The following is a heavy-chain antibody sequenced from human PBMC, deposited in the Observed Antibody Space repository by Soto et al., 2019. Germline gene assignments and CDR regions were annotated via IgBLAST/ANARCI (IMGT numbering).Heavy chain of an antibody. J-gene: IGHJ6*02. CDR1: GFTLNTYA. CDR2: ISGSGRNT. V-gene: IGHV3-23*01. Sequence: EVQLLESGEGLVQPGGSLRLSCAASGFTLNTYAMNWVRQAPGKGLEWVSAISGSGRNTYYADSVKGRLTISRDNSKNTLHLQMNGLRSEDTAVDYCSKDRAVSLYIGMDVWCQGTTVTVS. CDR3: SKDRAVSLYIGMDV. D-gene: IGHD4-17*01.